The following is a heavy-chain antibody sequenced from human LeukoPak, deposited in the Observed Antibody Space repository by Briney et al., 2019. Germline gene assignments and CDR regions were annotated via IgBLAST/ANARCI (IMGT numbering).Heavy chain of an antibody. CDR1: GGSISSSSYY. CDR2: IYYSGST. J-gene: IGHJ4*02. Sequence: SETLSLTCTVSGGSISSSSYYWGWLRQPPGKGLEWIGSIYYSGSTYYNPALKSRFTISVDTSKNQFSLKLSSVTAPDTAVYYCARGPFPVRELLANRFFDYWGQGTLVTVSS. V-gene: IGHV4-39*07. CDR3: ARGPFPVRELLANRFFDY. D-gene: IGHD3-10*01.